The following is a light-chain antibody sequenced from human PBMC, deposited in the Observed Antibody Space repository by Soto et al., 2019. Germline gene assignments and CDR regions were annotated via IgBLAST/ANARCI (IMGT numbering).Light chain of an antibody. CDR2: GAS. CDR3: QQYNNWPPLT. CDR1: QSVSST. J-gene: IGKJ4*01. V-gene: IGKV3-15*01. Sequence: EIVMTQSPATLSVSPGERATLSCRASQSVSSTLAWYQQKPGQAPRLLIYGASTRATGIPARFSGSGSGTAFTLTISSLQSADFAVYYCQQYNNWPPLTFGGGTKVEIK.